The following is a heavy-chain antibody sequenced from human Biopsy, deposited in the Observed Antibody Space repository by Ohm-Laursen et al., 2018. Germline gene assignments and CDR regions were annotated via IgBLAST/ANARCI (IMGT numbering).Heavy chain of an antibody. Sequence: SVNASCTASGGTFSSSAITWVRQAPGQGLEWIGGIIGIFRTAHYAQKFQGRVTINANEFMSTAYMELSSLRSEDTAVYYCARGGGYNWNNGWFDPWGQGTPVTVSS. J-gene: IGHJ5*02. V-gene: IGHV1-69*13. CDR3: ARGGGYNWNNGWFDP. D-gene: IGHD1/OR15-1a*01. CDR1: GGTFSSSA. CDR2: IIGIFRTA.